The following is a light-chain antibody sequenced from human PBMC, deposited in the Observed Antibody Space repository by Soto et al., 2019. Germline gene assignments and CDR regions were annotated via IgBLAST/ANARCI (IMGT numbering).Light chain of an antibody. CDR1: QSVDIN. Sequence: EIVLTQSPASLSVSPGERVARSCRASQSVDINLAWYQQKPGQAPRLLIYGASNRATGIPDRFSGSGSGTDFTLTISRLEPEDFAVYYCQQYGSSGTFGQGTKVDIK. CDR3: QQYGSSGT. J-gene: IGKJ1*01. V-gene: IGKV3-20*01. CDR2: GAS.